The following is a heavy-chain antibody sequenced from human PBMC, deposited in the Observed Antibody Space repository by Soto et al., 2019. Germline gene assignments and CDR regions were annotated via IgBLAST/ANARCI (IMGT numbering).Heavy chain of an antibody. D-gene: IGHD2-15*01. V-gene: IGHV3-30*18. J-gene: IGHJ1*01. CDR1: GFTFSRYG. Sequence: ESGGGVVQPGRSLRLSCAASGFTFSRYGMHWVRQAPGKGLEWVAVISYDGSNKYYADSVKGRFTISRDNSKNTLYLQMNSLRAEDTAVYYCAKGGCSGGSCFFAEYFQHWGQGTLVTVSS. CDR2: ISYDGSNK. CDR3: AKGGCSGGSCFFAEYFQH.